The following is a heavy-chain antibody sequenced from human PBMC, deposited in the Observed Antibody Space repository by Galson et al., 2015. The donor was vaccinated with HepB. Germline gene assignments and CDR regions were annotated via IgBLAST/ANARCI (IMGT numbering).Heavy chain of an antibody. Sequence: SETLSLTCAVYGGSFSGYYWSWIRQPPGKGLEWIGEINHSGSTYYNPSLKRRVTISVDTSKNQFSLKLNSVTAADTAVYYCARGVVGATTGNWFDPWGQGTLVTVSS. D-gene: IGHD1-26*01. J-gene: IGHJ5*02. CDR2: INHSGST. CDR1: GGSFSGYY. CDR3: ARGVVGATTGNWFDP. V-gene: IGHV4-34*01.